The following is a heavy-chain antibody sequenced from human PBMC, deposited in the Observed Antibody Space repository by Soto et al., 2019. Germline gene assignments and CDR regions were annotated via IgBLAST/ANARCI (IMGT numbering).Heavy chain of an antibody. J-gene: IGHJ6*02. V-gene: IGHV1-69*12. CDR2: IIPIFGTA. D-gene: IGHD6-19*01. Sequence: QVQLVQSGAEVKKPGSSVKVSCKASGGTFSSYAISWVRQAPGQGLEWMGGIIPIFGTANYAQKFQGRVTITAXXSXSXXYLGLSSLRSEDTAVYSCAILAVAGTRLTYYGMDVWGQGTTVTVSS. CDR3: AILAVAGTRLTYYGMDV. CDR1: GGTFSSYA.